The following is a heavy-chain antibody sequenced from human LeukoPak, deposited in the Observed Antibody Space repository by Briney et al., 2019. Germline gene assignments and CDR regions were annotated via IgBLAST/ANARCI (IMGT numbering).Heavy chain of an antibody. Sequence: GGSLRLSCTASGFTFRTYGMHWVRQAPGKGLEWVVFIRHDGSIKYYADSVKGRFTISRDNSKNTLYLQMNSLRTEDTAVYYCARGDCSGDCYHPLYYWGQGSLVTVSS. CDR2: IRHDGSIK. V-gene: IGHV3-30*02. D-gene: IGHD2-21*02. CDR3: ARGDCSGDCYHPLYY. CDR1: GFTFRTYG. J-gene: IGHJ4*02.